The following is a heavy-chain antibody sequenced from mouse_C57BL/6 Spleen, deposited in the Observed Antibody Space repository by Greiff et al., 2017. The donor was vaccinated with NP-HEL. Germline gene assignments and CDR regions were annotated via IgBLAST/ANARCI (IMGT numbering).Heavy chain of an antibody. Sequence: EVQGVESGGGLVKPGGSLKLSCAASGFTFSSYAMSWVRQTPEKRLEWVATISDGGSYTYYPDNVKGRFTISRDNAKNNLYLQMSHLKSEDTAMYYCARDTLYYYGSSYWYFDVWGTGTTVTVSS. J-gene: IGHJ1*03. V-gene: IGHV5-4*01. CDR2: ISDGGSYT. D-gene: IGHD1-1*01. CDR3: ARDTLYYYGSSYWYFDV. CDR1: GFTFSSYA.